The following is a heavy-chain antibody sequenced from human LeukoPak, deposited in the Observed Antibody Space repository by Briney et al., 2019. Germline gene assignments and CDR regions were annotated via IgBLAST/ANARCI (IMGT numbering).Heavy chain of an antibody. CDR2: MNPFTANT. J-gene: IGHJ5*02. Sequence: ASVKVFCKASGYTFTNYDIHWVRQATGQGLEWMGWMNPFTANTGYSQNFQGRITLTRNTSISTAYMELSSLRSEDTAVYCCARTQHLVLRSPLDPWGQGTLVTVSS. CDR3: ARTQHLVLRSPLDP. V-gene: IGHV1-8*03. CDR1: GYTFTNYD. D-gene: IGHD6-13*01.